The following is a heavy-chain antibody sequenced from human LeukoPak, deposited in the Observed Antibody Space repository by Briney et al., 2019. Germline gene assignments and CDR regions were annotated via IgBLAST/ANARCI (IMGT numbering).Heavy chain of an antibody. J-gene: IGHJ4*02. CDR3: ARLPLGSXXXYFDY. CDR2: IYPGDSNT. CDR1: GYSFTTHW. D-gene: IGHD6-19*01. V-gene: IGHV5-51*01. Sequence: GESLKISCKGSGYSFTTHWIGWVRQMPGKGLEWMGIIYPGDSNTRYSPSFQGQVTISADKPISTAYLQWSSLKASDTAMYYCARLPLGSXXXYFDYWGQGTLVTVSS.